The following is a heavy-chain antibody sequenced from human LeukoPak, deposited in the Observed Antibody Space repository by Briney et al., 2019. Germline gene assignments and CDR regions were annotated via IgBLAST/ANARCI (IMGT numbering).Heavy chain of an antibody. CDR3: ARGSVREYYYYYGMDV. D-gene: IGHD3-10*01. CDR1: GFTFSSDG. V-gene: IGHV3-33*01. CDR2: IWYDGSNK. J-gene: IGHJ6*02. Sequence: PGGSLRLSCAASGFTFSSDGMHWVRQAPGKGLEWVAVIWYDGSNKYYADSVKGRFTISRDNSKNTLYLQMNSLRAEDTAVYYCARGSVREYYYYYGMDVWGQGTTVTVSS.